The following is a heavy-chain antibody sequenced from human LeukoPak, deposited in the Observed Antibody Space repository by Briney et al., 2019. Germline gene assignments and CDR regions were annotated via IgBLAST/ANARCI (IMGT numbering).Heavy chain of an antibody. D-gene: IGHD3-9*01. V-gene: IGHV3-48*01. J-gene: IGHJ3*02. CDR3: ARVAPVLRYSDWLRDDAFDI. Sequence: PGGSLRLSCAASGFTFSSYSMNWVRQAPGKGLEWVSSISSSSTIYYADSVKGRFTISRDNAKNSLYLQMNSLRAEDTAVYYCARVAPVLRYSDWLRDDAFDIWGQGTMVTVSS. CDR1: GFTFSSYS. CDR2: ISSSSTI.